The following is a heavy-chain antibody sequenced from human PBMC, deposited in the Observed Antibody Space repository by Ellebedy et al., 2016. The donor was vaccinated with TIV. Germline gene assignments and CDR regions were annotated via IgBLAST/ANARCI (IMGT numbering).Heavy chain of an antibody. D-gene: IGHD3-9*01. CDR1: GFTFSNAW. Sequence: GESLKISCAASGFTFSNAWMSWVRQAPGKGLEWVGRIKSKTDGVTTDYAAPVKGRFTISRDDSKNTLYLQMNSLKTEDTAVYYCTTILTGYYKVDYWGQGTLVTVSS. J-gene: IGHJ4*02. V-gene: IGHV3-15*01. CDR2: IKSKTDGVTT. CDR3: TTILTGYYKVDY.